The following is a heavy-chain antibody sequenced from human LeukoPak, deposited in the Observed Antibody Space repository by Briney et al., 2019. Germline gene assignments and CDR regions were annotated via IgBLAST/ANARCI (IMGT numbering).Heavy chain of an antibody. J-gene: IGHJ4*02. CDR1: GGSFSGYY. CDR2: INHSGST. CDR3: AREFSTGGPYGSGSQMVDY. D-gene: IGHD3-10*01. Sequence: SETLSLTCAVSGGSFSGYYWSWIRQPPGKGLEWIGEINHSGSTNYNPALKSRVTISVDTSKNQFSLKLSSVTAADTAVYYCAREFSTGGPYGSGSQMVDYWGQGTLVTVSS. V-gene: IGHV4-34*01.